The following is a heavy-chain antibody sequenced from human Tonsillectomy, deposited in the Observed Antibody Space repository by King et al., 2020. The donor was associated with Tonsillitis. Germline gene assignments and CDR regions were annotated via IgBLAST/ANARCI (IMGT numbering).Heavy chain of an antibody. CDR1: GGSFSGYY. V-gene: IGHV4-34*01. CDR2: INHSGST. CDR3: ARPNGRYYDSSGADAFDI. Sequence: VQLQQWGAGLLNPSETLSLTCAVSGGSFSGYYWSWIRQPPGKGLEWIGEINHSGSTNYNPSLKSRVTISVDTSKNQFSLKLSSVTAADTAVYYCARPNGRYYDSSGADAFDIWGQGTMVTVSS. J-gene: IGHJ3*02. D-gene: IGHD3-22*01.